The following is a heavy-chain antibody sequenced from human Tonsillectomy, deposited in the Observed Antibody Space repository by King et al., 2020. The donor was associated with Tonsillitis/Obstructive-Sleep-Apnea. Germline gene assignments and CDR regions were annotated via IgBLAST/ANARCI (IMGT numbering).Heavy chain of an antibody. CDR1: GFTFSSYA. V-gene: IGHV3-30*04. Sequence: VQLVESGGGVVQPGRSLRLSCAASGFTFSSYAMHWVRQAPGKGLEWVAVISYDGSNKYYADSVKGRFTISRDNSKNTLYLQMNSLRAEDTAVYYCAREGDTAMGPYYYSYYYMDVWGEGTTVTVSS. J-gene: IGHJ6*03. D-gene: IGHD5-18*01. CDR2: ISYDGSNK. CDR3: AREGDTAMGPYYYSYYYMDV.